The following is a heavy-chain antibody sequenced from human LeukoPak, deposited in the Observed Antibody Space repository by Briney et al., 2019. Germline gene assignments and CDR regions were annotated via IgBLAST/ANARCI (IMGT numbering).Heavy chain of an antibody. CDR1: GFSLNNYA. D-gene: IGHD6-13*01. CDR2: ISASGGTT. Sequence: GGSLRLSCAASGFSLNNYAMNWARQATGKGLVWVSAISASGGTTYNSDSVKGRFTISRDSAKNTLYLQINSLRAEDSAVYYCAKASSSWYSDFDYWGRGTLVTVSS. V-gene: IGHV3-23*01. J-gene: IGHJ4*02. CDR3: AKASSSWYSDFDY.